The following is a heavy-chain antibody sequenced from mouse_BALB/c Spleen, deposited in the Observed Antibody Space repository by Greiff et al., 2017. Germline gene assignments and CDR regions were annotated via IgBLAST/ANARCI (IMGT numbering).Heavy chain of an antibody. Sequence: QVQLQQSGAELVRPGVSVKISCKGSGYTFTDYAMHWVKQSHAKSLEWIGVISTYYGDASYNQKFKGKATMTVDKSSSTAYMELARLTPEDSAIFYCARSGTGFAYWGQGTLVTVSA. CDR3: ARSGTGFAY. V-gene: IGHV1S137*01. D-gene: IGHD3-1*01. J-gene: IGHJ3*01. CDR1: GYTFTDYA. CDR2: ISTYYGDA.